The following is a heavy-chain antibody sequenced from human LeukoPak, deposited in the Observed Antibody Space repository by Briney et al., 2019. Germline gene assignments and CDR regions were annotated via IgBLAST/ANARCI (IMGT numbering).Heavy chain of an antibody. J-gene: IGHJ6*02. D-gene: IGHD3-22*01. CDR1: GFTFSIYG. CDR3: AKTIVVASDYYGMDV. V-gene: IGHV3-30*18. CDR2: ISYDGSNK. Sequence: GGSLRPSCAASGFTFSIYGIHWVRQAPGKGLEWVAVISYDGSNKYYADSVKGRFTISRDNSKNTLYLQMNSLRAEDTAVYYCAKTIVVASDYYGMDVWGQGTLVIVSS.